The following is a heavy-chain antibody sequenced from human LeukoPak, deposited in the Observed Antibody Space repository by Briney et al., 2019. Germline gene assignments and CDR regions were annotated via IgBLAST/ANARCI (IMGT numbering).Heavy chain of an antibody. V-gene: IGHV1-18*01. CDR1: GYTFTSYG. D-gene: IGHD3-3*01. CDR3: ARGKRFLDYSHPMDV. CDR2: ISAYNGNT. Sequence: ASVKVSCKASGYTFTSYGISWVRQAPGQGLEWMGWISAYNGNTNYAQKLQGRVTMTTDTSTSTAYMELSSLRSEDTAVYYCARGKRFLDYSHPMDVWGKGTTVTVSS. J-gene: IGHJ6*03.